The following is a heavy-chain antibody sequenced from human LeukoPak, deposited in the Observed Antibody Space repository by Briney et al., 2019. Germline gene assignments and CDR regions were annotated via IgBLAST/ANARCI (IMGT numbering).Heavy chain of an antibody. CDR1: GFTFSSYA. J-gene: IGHJ4*02. D-gene: IGHD3-3*01. Sequence: GGSLRLSCAASGFTFSSYAMSWVRQAPGKGLEWVAVISSDGSIKVYADSVKGRFTLSRDNSINTVDLQMNSLRAEDTAVYYCVKEYHSRGFGAYFDYWGQGTLVTVSS. CDR3: VKEYHSRGFGAYFDY. CDR2: ISSDGSIK. V-gene: IGHV3-30*18.